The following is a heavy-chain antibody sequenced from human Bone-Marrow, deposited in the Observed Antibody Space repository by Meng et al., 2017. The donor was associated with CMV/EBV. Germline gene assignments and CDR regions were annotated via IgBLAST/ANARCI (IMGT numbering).Heavy chain of an antibody. CDR3: ARDLGTAGRPADS. D-gene: IGHD6-6*01. CDR1: GGSISSNNW. V-gene: IGHV4-4*02. CDR2: IYHSGTT. J-gene: IGHJ4*02. Sequence: AVSGGSISSNNWWSWVRQSPEKGLEWIGEIYHSGTTNYNPSLKSRVTISVDKSQNQLSLRLSSVTAADTAVYYCARDLGTAGRPADSWGQGTLVTV.